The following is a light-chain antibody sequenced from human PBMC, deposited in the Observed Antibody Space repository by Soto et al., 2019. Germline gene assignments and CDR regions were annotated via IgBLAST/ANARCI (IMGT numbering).Light chain of an antibody. J-gene: IGKJ1*01. CDR3: QQYYSSWT. Sequence: DIVMTQSPDSLAVSLGERATINCKSSQNVLYSSNNKNYLAWYQQKPGQPPKLLIYWASTRESGVPDRFSGSGSGTDFTLTISSLQAEDVAVYYCQQYYSSWTFGQGTMVEIK. CDR2: WAS. V-gene: IGKV4-1*01. CDR1: QNVLYSSNNKNY.